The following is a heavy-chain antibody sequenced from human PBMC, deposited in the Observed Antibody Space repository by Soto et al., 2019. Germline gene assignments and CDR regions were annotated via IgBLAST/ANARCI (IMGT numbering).Heavy chain of an antibody. J-gene: IGHJ5*02. D-gene: IGHD1-7*01. V-gene: IGHV3-33*01. Sequence: GGSLRLSCAASGFTFSSYGMHWVRQAPGKGLEWVAVIWYDGSNKYYADSVKGRFTISRDNSKNTLYLQMNSLRAEDTAVYYCARAYNWNYSPFDPWGQGTLVTVSS. CDR2: IWYDGSNK. CDR3: ARAYNWNYSPFDP. CDR1: GFTFSSYG.